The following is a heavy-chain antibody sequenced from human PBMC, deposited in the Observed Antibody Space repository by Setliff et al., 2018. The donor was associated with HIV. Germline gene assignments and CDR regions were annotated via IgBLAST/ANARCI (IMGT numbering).Heavy chain of an antibody. D-gene: IGHD1-7*01. V-gene: IGHV4-39*01. CDR1: GGSISSSSYY. Sequence: TSETLSLTCTVSGGSISSSSYYWGWIRQPPGKGLEWIGSIYYSGSTYYNPSLKSRVTISVDTSKNQFSLKLSSVTAADTAVYYCASITGSTIDYWGQGTLVTVSS. J-gene: IGHJ4*02. CDR3: ASITGSTIDY. CDR2: IYYSGST.